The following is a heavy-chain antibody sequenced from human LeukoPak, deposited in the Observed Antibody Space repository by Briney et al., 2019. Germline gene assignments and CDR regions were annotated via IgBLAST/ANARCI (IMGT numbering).Heavy chain of an antibody. V-gene: IGHV3-33*06. CDR3: AKGELGIGFDY. Sequence: GGSLRLSCAASGFIFSSFGMHWVRQAPGKGLQWVAVMWHDGSYKYYEDSVKGRFTISRDNAKNTLYLQMNNVRVEDTAVYYCAKGELGIGFDYWGQGTLVTVSS. CDR2: MWHDGSYK. J-gene: IGHJ4*02. CDR1: GFIFSSFG. D-gene: IGHD7-27*01.